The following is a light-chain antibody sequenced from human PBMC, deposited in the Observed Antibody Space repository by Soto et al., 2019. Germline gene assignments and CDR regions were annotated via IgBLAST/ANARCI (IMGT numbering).Light chain of an antibody. CDR2: EVS. Sequence: QSVLTQPPSASGSPGQSVTISCTGTSSDVGGYNYVSWYQQHPGKAPKFMIYEVSKWPSGVPDRFSGSKSGNTASLTVSGLQAEDEADYYCSSYAGSNNWVFGGGTKLTVL. CDR3: SSYAGSNNWV. V-gene: IGLV2-8*01. J-gene: IGLJ3*02. CDR1: SSDVGGYNY.